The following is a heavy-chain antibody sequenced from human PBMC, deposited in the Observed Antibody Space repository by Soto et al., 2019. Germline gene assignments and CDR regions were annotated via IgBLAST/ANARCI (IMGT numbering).Heavy chain of an antibody. CDR3: AKDHLTTTVTTIGY. D-gene: IGHD4-17*01. V-gene: IGHV3-30*18. CDR2: ISYHGSDK. CDR1: GFTFSNYG. Sequence: QVQLVESGGGVIQPGRSLTPSCAASGFTFSNYGMHWVRQAPGKGLEWVAVISYHGSDKYYADSVKVRFTISRDNSKNPLYLQMDSLRAEDTAVYYWAKDHLTTTVTTIGYWGQGTLVTVSS. J-gene: IGHJ4*02.